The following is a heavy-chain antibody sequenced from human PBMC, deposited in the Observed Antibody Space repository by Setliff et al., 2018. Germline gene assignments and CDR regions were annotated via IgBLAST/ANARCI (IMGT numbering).Heavy chain of an antibody. CDR1: GFTVSTFS. J-gene: IGHJ4*02. Sequence: GGSLRLSCAASGFTVSTFSMHWVRQAPVKGLEWVATISDDGTNEFYADSVKGRFTVFRDNSKNTLYLQMNSLTAEDTAIYYCASALATPYGGFQRALDYWGRGTLVTVSS. CDR3: ASALATPYGGFQRALDY. V-gene: IGHV3-30*03. D-gene: IGHD2-8*01. CDR2: ISDDGTNE.